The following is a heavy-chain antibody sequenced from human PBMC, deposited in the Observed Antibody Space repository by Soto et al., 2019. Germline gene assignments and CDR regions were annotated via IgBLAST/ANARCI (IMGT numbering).Heavy chain of an antibody. CDR2: ISGSGGST. D-gene: IGHD6-6*01. V-gene: IGHV3-23*01. J-gene: IGHJ5*02. CDR1: GFTFSSYA. Sequence: GGSLRLSCAASGFTFSSYAMSWVRQAPGKGLEWVSAISGSGGSTYYADSVKGRFTISRDNSKNTLYLQMNSLRAEDTAVYYCAKGSGIAARPRGPRTFDPWGQGTLVTVSS. CDR3: AKGSGIAARPRGPRTFDP.